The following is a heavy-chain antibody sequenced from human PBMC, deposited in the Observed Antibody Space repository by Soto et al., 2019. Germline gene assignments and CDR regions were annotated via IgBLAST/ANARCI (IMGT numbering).Heavy chain of an antibody. Sequence: QPGGSLRLSCAAYGFTFSSYAMSWVRQAPGKGLEWVSAISGSGGSTYYADSVKGRFTISRDNSKNTLYLQMNSLRAEEPAVYYCAKDAYSSSHYYYYGMDVWGQGTTVTVSS. V-gene: IGHV3-23*01. CDR2: ISGSGGST. CDR3: AKDAYSSSHYYYYGMDV. D-gene: IGHD6-6*01. J-gene: IGHJ6*02. CDR1: GFTFSSYA.